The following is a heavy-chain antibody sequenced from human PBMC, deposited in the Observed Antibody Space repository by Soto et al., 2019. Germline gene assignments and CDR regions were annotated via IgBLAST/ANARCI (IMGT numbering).Heavy chain of an antibody. CDR1: GYTFTSYG. V-gene: IGHV1-18*01. D-gene: IGHD3-10*01. CDR3: ARDAPYGSGSYHSHDAFDI. J-gene: IGHJ3*02. CDR2: ISAYNGNT. Sequence: ASVKVSCKASGYTFTSYGISWVRQAPGQGLEWMGWISAYNGNTNYAQKLQGRVTMTTDTSTSTAYMELRSLRSDDTAVYYCARDAPYGSGSYHSHDAFDIWGQGTMVTVS.